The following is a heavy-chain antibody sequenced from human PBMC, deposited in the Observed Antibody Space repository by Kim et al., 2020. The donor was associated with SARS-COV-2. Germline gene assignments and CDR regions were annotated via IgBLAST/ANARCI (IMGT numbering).Heavy chain of an antibody. CDR1: GGSISNSY. CDR2: LYYSGST. J-gene: IGHJ4*02. V-gene: IGHV4-59*03. Sequence: SETLSLTCTVSGGSISNSYWSWIRQSPGKGLEWIGDLYYSGSTTYRPSLKSRVTISVDTSKNQFSLKLKSVTAADTAVYFCARVAYRSGLYARCTPPSFYFDYWGQGTLVTVSS. D-gene: IGHD6-19*01. CDR3: ARVAYRSGLYARCTPPSFYFDY.